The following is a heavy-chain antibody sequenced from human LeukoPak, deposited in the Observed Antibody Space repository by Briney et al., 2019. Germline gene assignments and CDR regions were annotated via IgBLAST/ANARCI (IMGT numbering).Heavy chain of an antibody. V-gene: IGHV3-30*04. Sequence: GRSLRLSCAASGFTFSSYEMHWVRQAPGKGLEWVTLISHDGTNKYYADSVKGRFTVSRDNSNNTVFLQMHSLSAEDTAVYYCARVSGCSGGICTSLKYWGQGTLVTVSS. D-gene: IGHD2-15*01. CDR2: ISHDGTNK. CDR1: GFTFSSYE. CDR3: ARVSGCSGGICTSLKY. J-gene: IGHJ4*02.